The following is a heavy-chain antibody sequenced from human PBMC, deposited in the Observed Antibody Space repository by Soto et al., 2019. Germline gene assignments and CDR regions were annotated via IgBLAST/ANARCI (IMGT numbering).Heavy chain of an antibody. Sequence: EVQLLESGGGLVQPGGSLRLSCAASGFTFSSYAMSWVRQAPGKGLEWVSAISGSGGSTYYADSVKGRFTISRDNSKNPLYLQMNSLRAEDTAVYYCAKGPTFGGVIVMYYFDYWGQGTLVTVSS. CDR3: AKGPTFGGVIVMYYFDY. J-gene: IGHJ4*02. V-gene: IGHV3-23*01. CDR2: ISGSGGST. CDR1: GFTFSSYA. D-gene: IGHD3-16*02.